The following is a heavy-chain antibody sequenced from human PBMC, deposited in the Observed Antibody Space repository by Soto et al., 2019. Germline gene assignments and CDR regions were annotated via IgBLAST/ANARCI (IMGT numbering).Heavy chain of an antibody. V-gene: IGHV4-30-4*01. CDR2: ISYSGTT. D-gene: IGHD5-12*01. Sequence: QVQLQESGPGLVKPSQTLSLTCTVSGDSISSANNYWSWIRQPPGEGLEWIGFISYSGTTSYSPSLKSRLAISLDTSKNQFSPSLTSVTAADTAVYYCARGRGYSYGLDPWGQGTLVTVSS. CDR1: GDSISSANNY. J-gene: IGHJ5*02. CDR3: ARGRGYSYGLDP.